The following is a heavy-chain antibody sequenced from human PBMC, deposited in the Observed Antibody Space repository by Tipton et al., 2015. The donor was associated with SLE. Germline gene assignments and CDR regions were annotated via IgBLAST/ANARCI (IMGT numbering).Heavy chain of an antibody. D-gene: IGHD3-10*01. J-gene: IGHJ4*02. CDR2: IRYDGSNK. V-gene: IGHV3-30*02. CDR1: GFTFSSYG. Sequence: SLRLSCAASGFTFSSYGMHWVRQAPGKGLEWVAFIRYDGSNKYYADSVKGRFTISRDNSKNTLYLQMNSLRAEDTAVYYCAKSGVRGVIRYYFDYWGQGTLVTVSS. CDR3: AKSGVRGVIRYYFDY.